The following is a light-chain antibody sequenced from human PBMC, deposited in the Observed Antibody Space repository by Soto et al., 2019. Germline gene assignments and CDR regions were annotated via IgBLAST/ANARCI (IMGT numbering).Light chain of an antibody. J-gene: IGKJ1*01. CDR1: QTISTW. Sequence: DIQVTQSPPTLSASVGDRVTITCRASQTISTWMAWYQQKPGKAPKLLVYDASTLQSGVASRFSGSGSGTEFTLTISSLQPDDFATYYCQQYSSYWTFAQGTKVDTK. CDR2: DAS. V-gene: IGKV1-5*01. CDR3: QQYSSYWT.